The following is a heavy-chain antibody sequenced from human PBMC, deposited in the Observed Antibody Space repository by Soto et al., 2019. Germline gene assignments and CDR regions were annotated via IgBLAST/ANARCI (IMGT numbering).Heavy chain of an antibody. Sequence: EVQLLDSGGGLVQPGGSLRLSCSASGFTFSNYAMTWVRQGPGKGLEWVSGISGSGGRSYYADSVKGRFTISRDNSKSTLYLQMNSLRAEDTDVYYCAKAYFVWSSEQPYYFDYWGQGTLVPVSS. J-gene: IGHJ4*02. V-gene: IGHV3-23*01. CDR2: ISGSGGRS. D-gene: IGHD3-16*01. CDR1: GFTFSNYA. CDR3: AKAYFVWSSEQPYYFDY.